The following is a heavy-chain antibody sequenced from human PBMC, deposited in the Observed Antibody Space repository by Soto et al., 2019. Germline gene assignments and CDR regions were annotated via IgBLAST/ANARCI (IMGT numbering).Heavy chain of an antibody. CDR3: ARDGDTDHDFWSGYRLDGMDV. J-gene: IGHJ6*02. CDR1: GFTFSSYS. D-gene: IGHD3-3*01. V-gene: IGHV3-48*02. CDR2: ISSSSSTI. Sequence: PGGSLRLSCAASGFTFSSYSMNWVRQAPGKGLEWVPYISSSSSTIYYADSVKGRFTISRDNAKNSLYLQMNSLRDEDTAVYYCARDGDTDHDFWSGYRLDGMDVWGQGTTVTVSS.